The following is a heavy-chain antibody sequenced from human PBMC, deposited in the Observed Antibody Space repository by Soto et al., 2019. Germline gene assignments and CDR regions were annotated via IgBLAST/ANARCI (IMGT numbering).Heavy chain of an antibody. CDR1: GYTFTSYY. J-gene: IGHJ6*02. CDR3: AREQAYYDILTGYYTLGYYGMDV. D-gene: IGHD3-9*01. Sequence: ASVKVSCKASGYTFTSYYMHWVRQAPGQGLEWMGIINPSGGSTSYAQKFQGRVTMTRDTSTSTVYMELSSLRSEDTAVYYCAREQAYYDILTGYYTLGYYGMDVWGQGTTVTVSS. V-gene: IGHV1-46*01. CDR2: INPSGGST.